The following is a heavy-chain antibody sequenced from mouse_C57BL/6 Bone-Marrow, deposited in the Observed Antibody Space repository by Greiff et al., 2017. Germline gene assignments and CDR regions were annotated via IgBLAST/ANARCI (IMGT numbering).Heavy chain of an antibody. Sequence: VQLQQSGAELVRPGASVKLSCTASGFNIKDDYMHWVKQRPEQGLEWIGWIDPENGDTEYASKFQGKATITADTSSNTAYLQLSSLTSEDTAVYYCTTYHSYDGFDYWGQGTTLTVSS. CDR3: TTYHSYDGFDY. D-gene: IGHD2-3*01. V-gene: IGHV14-4*01. J-gene: IGHJ2*01. CDR1: GFNIKDDY. CDR2: IDPENGDT.